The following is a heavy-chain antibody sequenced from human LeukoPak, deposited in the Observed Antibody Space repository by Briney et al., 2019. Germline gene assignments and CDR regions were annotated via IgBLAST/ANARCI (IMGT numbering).Heavy chain of an antibody. CDR2: TYYRSKWYN. V-gene: IGHV6-1*01. D-gene: IGHD2-2*01. CDR3: ARRLTQYDCFDP. Sequence: SQTLSLTCAISGDSVSSNSAAWNWIRQSPSRGLEWLGRTYYRSKWYNDYAVSVRGRITVNPDTSKNQFSLHPNSVTPEDTAVYYCARRLTQYDCFDPWGQGILVTVSS. CDR1: GDSVSSNSAA. J-gene: IGHJ5*02.